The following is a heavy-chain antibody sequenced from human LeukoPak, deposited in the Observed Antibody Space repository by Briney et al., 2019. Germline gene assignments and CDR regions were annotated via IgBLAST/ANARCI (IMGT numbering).Heavy chain of an antibody. V-gene: IGHV3-11*01. CDR2: ISSSGSGGST. CDR3: AKGVAMIVVVPWGY. CDR1: GFTFSDYY. J-gene: IGHJ4*02. D-gene: IGHD3-22*01. Sequence: GGSLRLSCTASGFTFSDYYMSWIRQAPGKGLEWVSYISSSGSGGSTYYADSVKGRFTISRDNSKNTLYLQMNSLRAEDTAVYYCAKGVAMIVVVPWGYWGQGTLVTVSS.